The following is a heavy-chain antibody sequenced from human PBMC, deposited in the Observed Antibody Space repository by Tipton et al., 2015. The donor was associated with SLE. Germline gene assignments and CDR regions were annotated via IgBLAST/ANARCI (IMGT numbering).Heavy chain of an antibody. Sequence: TLSLTCTVSGGSISSYYWSWIRQPPGKGLEWIGYIYYSGSTNYNPSLKSRVTISVDTSKNQFSLKLSSVTAADTAVYYCARERAIAVAGTDYYYYYGMDVWGQGTTVTVSS. J-gene: IGHJ6*02. CDR3: ARERAIAVAGTDYYYYYGMDV. V-gene: IGHV4-59*12. CDR1: GGSISSYY. CDR2: IYYSGST. D-gene: IGHD6-19*01.